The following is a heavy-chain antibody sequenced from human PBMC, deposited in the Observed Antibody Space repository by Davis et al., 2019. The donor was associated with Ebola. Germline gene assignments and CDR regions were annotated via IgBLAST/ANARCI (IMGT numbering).Heavy chain of an antibody. Sequence: AASVKVSCKASGGTFSSYAISWVRQAPGQGLEWMGGIIPIFGTANYAQKLQGRVTMTTDTSTSTAYMELRSLRSDDTAVYYCARDREMAVAGTGGYWGQGTLVTVSS. V-gene: IGHV1-69*05. CDR3: ARDREMAVAGTGGY. J-gene: IGHJ4*02. D-gene: IGHD6-19*01. CDR2: IIPIFGTA. CDR1: GGTFSSYA.